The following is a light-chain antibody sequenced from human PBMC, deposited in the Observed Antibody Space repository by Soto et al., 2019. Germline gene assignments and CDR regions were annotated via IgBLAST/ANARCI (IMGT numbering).Light chain of an antibody. CDR1: QYISRY. V-gene: IGKV1D-12*01. Sequence: DIQMTQSPSSVSASVGDRVTITCRASQYISRYLAWYQQKPGKSPTVLIYATSSLQSGVPSRFSGSGSGTDFTLTISRLQPEDFATYYCQETNSFPFTFGGGTKVEI. CDR2: ATS. CDR3: QETNSFPFT. J-gene: IGKJ4*01.